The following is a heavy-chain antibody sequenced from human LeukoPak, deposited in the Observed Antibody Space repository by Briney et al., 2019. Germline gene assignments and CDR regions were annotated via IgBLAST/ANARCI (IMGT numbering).Heavy chain of an antibody. CDR1: GYTFTGYY. J-gene: IGHJ4*02. CDR3: ARVYGYDFWSGHRHEFAY. Sequence: ASVTVSXKASGYTFTGYYMHWVRQAPGQGLEWMGWINPNSGGTNYAQKVQGRVTITRDTSISTAYLELSRLRSDDTAVYYCARVYGYDFWSGHRHEFAYGSEGSLVTVSS. CDR2: INPNSGGT. D-gene: IGHD3-3*01. V-gene: IGHV1-2*02.